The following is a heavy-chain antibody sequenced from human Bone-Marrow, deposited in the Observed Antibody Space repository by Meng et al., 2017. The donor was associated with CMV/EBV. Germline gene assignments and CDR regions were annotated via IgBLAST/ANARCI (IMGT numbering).Heavy chain of an antibody. V-gene: IGHV1-69*05. J-gene: IGHJ5*02. CDR2: IIPIFGTA. CDR3: ARQGITMVRGATNWIDP. CDR1: GGTFSSYA. D-gene: IGHD3-10*01. Sequence: SVKVSCKASGGTFSSYAISWVRQAPGQGLEWMGGIIPIFGTANYAQKFQGRVTITTDESTSTAYMELSSLRSEDTAVYYCARQGITMVRGATNWIDPWGQGPLVPVPS.